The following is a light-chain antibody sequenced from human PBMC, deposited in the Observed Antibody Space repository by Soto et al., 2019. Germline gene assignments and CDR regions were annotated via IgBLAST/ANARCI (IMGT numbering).Light chain of an antibody. V-gene: IGLV7-46*01. CDR2: DTT. CDR1: TGAVTNGHY. Sequence: QAVVPQEPSLTVSPGGTVTLTCGSSTGAVTNGHYPYWFQQKPGQAPRTLIYDTTNRHSWTPARFSGSLLGGKAALTLSGVQPEDEAEYYCLLSYNGPYVFVPGTKGTVL. J-gene: IGLJ1*01. CDR3: LLSYNGPYV.